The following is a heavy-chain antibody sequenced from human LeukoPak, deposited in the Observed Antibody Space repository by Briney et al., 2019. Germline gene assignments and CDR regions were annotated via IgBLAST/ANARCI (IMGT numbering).Heavy chain of an antibody. V-gene: IGHV1-8*02. CDR2: MNPDSANT. Sequence: GASVKVSCKASGYTFTSYDISWVRQATGQGLEWMGWMNPDSANTGYVQKFQGRVTMTRNTSISTAYMELGSLRSEDTAAYYCARGSVWGKTPFDYWGQGTLVTVSS. CDR3: ARGSVWGKTPFDY. J-gene: IGHJ4*02. D-gene: IGHD3-16*01. CDR1: GYTFTSYD.